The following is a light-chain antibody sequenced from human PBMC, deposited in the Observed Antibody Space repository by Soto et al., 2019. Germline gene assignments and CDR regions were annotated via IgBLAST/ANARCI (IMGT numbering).Light chain of an antibody. CDR2: DAS. J-gene: IGKJ4*01. V-gene: IGKV3-11*01. CDR1: QRVSTY. CDR3: HQRSNWPLT. Sequence: EIVLTQSPATLSLSPGHTATLSCRSTQRVSTYLAWYQQKPGQAPRLLIYDASNRAPGIPARFSGSGSETDFTLTISSLEPEDFAVYYCHQRSNWPLTFGGGTKVDIK.